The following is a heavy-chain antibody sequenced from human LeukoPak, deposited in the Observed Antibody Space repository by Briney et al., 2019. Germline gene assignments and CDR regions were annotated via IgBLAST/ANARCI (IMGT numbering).Heavy chain of an antibody. CDR3: ARDRIAWGSGGLDWFDP. CDR2: INPNSGNT. CDR1: GYTFTSYD. V-gene: IGHV1-8*03. D-gene: IGHD3-10*01. J-gene: IGHJ5*02. Sequence: ASVKVSCKASGYTFTSYDINWVRQATGQGLEWMGWINPNSGNTGYAQKFQGRVTITRNTSISTAYMELSSLRAEDTAVYYCARDRIAWGSGGLDWFDPWGQGTLVTVSS.